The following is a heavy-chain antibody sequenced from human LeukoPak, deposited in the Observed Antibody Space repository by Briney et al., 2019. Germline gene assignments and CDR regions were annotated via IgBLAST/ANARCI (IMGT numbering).Heavy chain of an antibody. CDR1: GFTFSSYA. D-gene: IGHD6-19*01. V-gene: IGHV3-30-3*01. CDR3: AREPGGWYERSFDY. J-gene: IGHJ4*02. Sequence: PGRSLRLSCAASGFTFSSYAMHRVRQAPGKGLEWVAVISYDGSNKYYADSVKGRFTISRDNSKNTLYLQMNSLRAEDTAVYYCAREPGGWYERSFDYWGQGTLVTVSS. CDR2: ISYDGSNK.